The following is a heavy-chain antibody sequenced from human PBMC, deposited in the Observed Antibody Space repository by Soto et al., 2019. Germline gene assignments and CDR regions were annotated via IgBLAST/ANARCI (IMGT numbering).Heavy chain of an antibody. J-gene: IGHJ4*02. Sequence: ASVKVSCKASGYTFTSYGISWVRQAPGQGLEWMGWISAYNGNTNYAQKLQGRGTMTTDTSTSTAYMELRSLRSDDTAVYYCARAPTPIGIVVPAAKGAYYFDYWGQGTLVTVSS. V-gene: IGHV1-18*04. CDR1: GYTFTSYG. D-gene: IGHD2-2*01. CDR2: ISAYNGNT. CDR3: ARAPTPIGIVVPAAKGAYYFDY.